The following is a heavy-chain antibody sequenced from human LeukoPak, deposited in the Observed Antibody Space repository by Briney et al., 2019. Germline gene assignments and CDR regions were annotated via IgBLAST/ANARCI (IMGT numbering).Heavy chain of an antibody. CDR3: ARRAKVVVEYYYYGMDV. J-gene: IGHJ6*02. CDR2: IYYSGST. Sequence: SETLSLTCTVSGGSISSSSYSWGWIRQPPGKGLEWIGSIYYSGSTYYNPSLKSRVTISVDTSKNQFSLKLSSVTAADTAVYYCARRAKVVVEYYYYGMDVWGQGTTVTVSS. D-gene: IGHD3-22*01. V-gene: IGHV4-39*01. CDR1: GGSISSSSYS.